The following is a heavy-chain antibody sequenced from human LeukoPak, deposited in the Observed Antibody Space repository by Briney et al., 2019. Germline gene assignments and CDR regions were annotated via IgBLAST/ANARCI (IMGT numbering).Heavy chain of an antibody. CDR2: IRFDGTNK. D-gene: IGHD5-12*01. Sequence: GGSLRLSCAAPGFTFSTYGMHWVRQAPGKGLEWVAFIRFDGTNKYYADSVKGRFTISRDNSKNTLYLQMNSLRAEGTAVYYCAKAGFAYSGYDSGYYSDYWGQGTLVTVSS. J-gene: IGHJ4*02. CDR1: GFTFSTYG. V-gene: IGHV3-30*02. CDR3: AKAGFAYSGYDSGYYSDY.